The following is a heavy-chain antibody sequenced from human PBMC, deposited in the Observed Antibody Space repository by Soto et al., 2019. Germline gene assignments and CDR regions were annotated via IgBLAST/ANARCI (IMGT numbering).Heavy chain of an antibody. D-gene: IGHD3-10*01. V-gene: IGHV4-59*01. CDR1: GGSISSYY. J-gene: IGHJ5*02. Sequence: SSETLSLTCPVSGGSISSYYWSWIRQPPGKGLEWIGYIYYSGSTNYNPSLKSRVTISVDTSKNQFSLKLSSVTAADTAVYYCARARLSRSWWFDPWGQGTLVTVSS. CDR3: ARARLSRSWWFDP. CDR2: IYYSGST.